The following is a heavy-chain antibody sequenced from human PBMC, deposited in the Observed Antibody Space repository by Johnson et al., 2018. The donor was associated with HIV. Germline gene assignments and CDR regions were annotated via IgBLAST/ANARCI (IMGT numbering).Heavy chain of an antibody. CDR1: GFTFSSYA. D-gene: IGHD5-12*01. CDR2: ISYDGSNK. J-gene: IGHJ3*02. Sequence: QVQLVESGGGVVQPGRSLRLSCAASGFTFSSYAMHWVRQAPGKGLEWVAVISYDGSNKYYADSVKGRFTISRDNSKNTLYLQMNSLRAEDPAVYYCARGGGGYAYDAFDMWGQGTMVTGSS. V-gene: IGHV3-30*14. CDR3: ARGGGGYAYDAFDM.